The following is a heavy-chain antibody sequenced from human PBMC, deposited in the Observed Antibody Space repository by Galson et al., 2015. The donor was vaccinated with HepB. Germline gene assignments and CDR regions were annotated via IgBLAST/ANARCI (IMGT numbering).Heavy chain of an antibody. D-gene: IGHD4-11*01. CDR1: GYSFYSYN. CDR2: ISVYTGDT. Sequence: SVKVSCKASGYSFYSYNIVWVRQAPGQGLEWVGWISVYTGDTNSAQKFQGRVTMTTDTSTGTAYMEVRSLRSDDTAVYYCARDRLPGGGWFDPWGQGTLVTVSS. J-gene: IGHJ5*02. V-gene: IGHV1-18*04. CDR3: ARDRLPGGGWFDP.